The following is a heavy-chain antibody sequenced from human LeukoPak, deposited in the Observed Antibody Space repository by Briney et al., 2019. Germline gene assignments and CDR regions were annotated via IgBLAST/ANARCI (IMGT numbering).Heavy chain of an antibody. D-gene: IGHD2-15*01. Sequence: GGSLRLSCATSGFTFSNYWMNWVRQAPGEGLEWVAIIRADGGEKHYVDSVRGRFTVSRDNAKNSLYLQMISLRAEDTAVYYCATSDSGPENWGQGTLVTLSS. J-gene: IGHJ4*02. CDR1: GFTFSNYW. V-gene: IGHV3-7*01. CDR2: IRADGGEK. CDR3: ATSDSGPEN.